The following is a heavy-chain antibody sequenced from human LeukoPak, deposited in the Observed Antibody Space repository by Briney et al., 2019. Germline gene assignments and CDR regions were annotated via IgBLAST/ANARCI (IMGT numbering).Heavy chain of an antibody. CDR1: GFTFSSFA. D-gene: IGHD4-17*01. Sequence: PGGSLRLSCSASGFTFSSFAMNWVRQAPGKGLEWVPSISPGGEETYYADSVEGRFTISRGNSKNTLSLQMNSLRAEDTAVYYCAKQYIVTSWYWFGSWGQGTLVTVSS. CDR2: ISPGGEET. CDR3: AKQYIVTSWYWFGS. V-gene: IGHV3-23*01. J-gene: IGHJ5*01.